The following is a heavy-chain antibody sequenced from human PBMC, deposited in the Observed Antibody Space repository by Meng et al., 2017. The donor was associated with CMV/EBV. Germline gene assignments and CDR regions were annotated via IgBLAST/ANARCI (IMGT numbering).Heavy chain of an antibody. CDR1: GGTFTGYY. V-gene: IGHV1-2*02. CDR2: INPNSGGT. D-gene: IGHD3-3*01. J-gene: IGHJ5*02. CDR3: ARDRRQRVKLRFPPEFDP. Sequence: ASVKVSCKASGGTFTGYYMHWVRQAPGQGLEWMGWINPNSGGTNYAQKFQGRVTMTRDTSISTAYMELSRLRSDDTAVYYCARDRRQRVKLRFPPEFDPWGQGTLVTVSS.